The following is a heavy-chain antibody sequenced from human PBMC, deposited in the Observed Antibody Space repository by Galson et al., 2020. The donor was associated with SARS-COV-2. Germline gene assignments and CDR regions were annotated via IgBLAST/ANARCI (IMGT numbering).Heavy chain of an antibody. J-gene: IGHJ3*02. V-gene: IGHV1-2*02. CDR1: GYTFTGYY. D-gene: IGHD3-22*01. CDR2: INPNSGDT. CDR3: ARGGVQYYESSGYCNDAFDI. Sequence: ASVKVSCKASGYTFTGYYMHWVRQAPRQGLEWMGWINPNSGDTNYAQKCQGRVTMTTDKSISTAYMELSRLRSDDTAVYYCARGGVQYYESSGYCNDAFDIWGQGTIVTVSS.